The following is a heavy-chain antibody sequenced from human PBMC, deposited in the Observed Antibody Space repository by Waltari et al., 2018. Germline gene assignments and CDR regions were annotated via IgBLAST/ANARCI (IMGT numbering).Heavy chain of an antibody. D-gene: IGHD6-19*01. CDR3: AREKVGWYKGWFDP. Sequence: QVQLVQSGAEVKKPGASVKVSCKASGYTFIGYYMHWVRQAPGQGLEWMGWINPNSGGTNYAQKFQGRVTRTRDTSISTAYMELSRLRSDDTAVYYCAREKVGWYKGWFDPWGQGTLVTVSS. CDR1: GYTFIGYY. J-gene: IGHJ5*02. V-gene: IGHV1-2*02. CDR2: INPNSGGT.